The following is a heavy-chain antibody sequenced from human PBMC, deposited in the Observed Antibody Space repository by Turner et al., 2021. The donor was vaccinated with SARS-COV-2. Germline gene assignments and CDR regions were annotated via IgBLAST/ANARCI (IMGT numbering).Heavy chain of an antibody. V-gene: IGHV2-70*15. D-gene: IGHD3-9*01. CDR2: IDWDDDK. CDR1: GFSLSTSGMC. CDR3: ARDHYDILTGYYELMDV. Sequence: QVTLRESGPALVKPTQTLTLTCTFSGFSLSTSGMCVSWIRQPPGKALEWLARIDWDDDKYYSQSLKTRLTISQDTSKNQVVLTMTNMDPVDTATYYCARDHYDILTGYYELMDVWGQGTTVTVSS. J-gene: IGHJ6*02.